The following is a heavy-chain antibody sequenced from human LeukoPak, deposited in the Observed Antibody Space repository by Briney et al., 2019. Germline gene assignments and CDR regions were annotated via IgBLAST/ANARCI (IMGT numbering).Heavy chain of an antibody. Sequence: PGGSLRFSCAASGFTFSDYSMTWVRQPPGKGLEWVSSISSSSSYTYYADSVKGRFTISRDNAKNSLYLQMNSLRAEDTAVYYCARMIAVAGPYYFDYWGQGTLVTVSS. V-gene: IGHV3-21*01. CDR2: ISSSSSYT. CDR1: GFTFSDYS. CDR3: ARMIAVAGPYYFDY. J-gene: IGHJ4*02. D-gene: IGHD6-19*01.